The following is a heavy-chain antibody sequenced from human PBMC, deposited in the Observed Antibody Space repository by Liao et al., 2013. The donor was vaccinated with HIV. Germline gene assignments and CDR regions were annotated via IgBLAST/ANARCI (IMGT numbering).Heavy chain of an antibody. Sequence: QVQLQESGPGLVKPSQTLSLTCAVYGGSFSAYYWSWIRQPAGKGLEWIGRIYTSGSTNYNPSLKSRVTISVDTSKNQFSLKLSSVTAADTAVYYCARDSKVVAATSYYYYYYMDVWGKGTTVTVSS. V-gene: IGHV4-4*07. D-gene: IGHD2-15*01. CDR2: IYTSGST. CDR3: ARDSKVVAATSYYYYYYMDV. J-gene: IGHJ6*03. CDR1: GGSFSAYY.